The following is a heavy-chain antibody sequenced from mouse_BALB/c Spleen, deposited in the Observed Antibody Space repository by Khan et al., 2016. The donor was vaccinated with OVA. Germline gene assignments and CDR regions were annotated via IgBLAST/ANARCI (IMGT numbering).Heavy chain of an antibody. CDR1: GYTFTDYY. Sequence: QVRLQQSGAELARPGASVKLSYKTSGYTFTDYYINWVKQRPGQGLEWIGEISPGSGDTYYNEKFKGKATLTADQSSSTAYMQLSSLTSEASAIFLCAGRNYFGYTFAYWGQGTLVTVSA. CDR3: AGRNYFGYTFAY. CDR2: ISPGSGDT. J-gene: IGHJ3*01. V-gene: IGHV1-77*01. D-gene: IGHD1-2*01.